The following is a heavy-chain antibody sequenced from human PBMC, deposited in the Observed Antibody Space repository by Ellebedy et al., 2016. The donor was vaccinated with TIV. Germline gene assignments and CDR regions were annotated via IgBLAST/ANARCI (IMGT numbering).Heavy chain of an antibody. Sequence: GGSLRLSCSASGFTFSTYSLHWVRQAPGKGLEYVSAVSGDGGTTHYADSVKGRFTISRDNSKNTLYLQMSSLGIEDTAVYYCVRYTSWSQDSWGQGTLVTV. V-gene: IGHV3-64D*09. CDR1: GFTFSTYS. J-gene: IGHJ4*02. CDR2: VSGDGGTT. D-gene: IGHD3-16*02. CDR3: VRYTSWSQDS.